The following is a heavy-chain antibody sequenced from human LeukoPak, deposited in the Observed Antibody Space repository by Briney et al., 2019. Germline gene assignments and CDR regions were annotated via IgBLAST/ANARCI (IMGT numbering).Heavy chain of an antibody. J-gene: IGHJ4*02. D-gene: IGHD3-16*02. CDR1: GYTFTSYY. CDR3: ARGGLVFGGVIPGLDY. CDR2: INPSGGST. Sequence: ASVKVSCKASGYTFTSYYMHWVRQAPGQGLEWMGIINPSGGSTSYAQKFQGRVTMTRDTSTSTVYMELSSLRSEDTAVYYCARGGLVFGGVIPGLDYWGQGTLVTVSS. V-gene: IGHV1-46*01.